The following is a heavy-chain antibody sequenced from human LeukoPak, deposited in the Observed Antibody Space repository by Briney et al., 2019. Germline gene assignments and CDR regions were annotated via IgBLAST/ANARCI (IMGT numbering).Heavy chain of an antibody. D-gene: IGHD2-2*01. CDR2: IKQDGSEK. CDR1: GFTLSSYW. CDR3: ARDNQLLLDY. V-gene: IGHV3-7*01. Sequence: GGSLTLSCAASGFTLSSYWMSWARQAPGKGLEWVANIKQDGSEKYYVDSVKGRFTISRDNAKNSLYLQMNSLRAEDTAVYYCARDNQLLLDYWGQGTLVTVSS. J-gene: IGHJ4*02.